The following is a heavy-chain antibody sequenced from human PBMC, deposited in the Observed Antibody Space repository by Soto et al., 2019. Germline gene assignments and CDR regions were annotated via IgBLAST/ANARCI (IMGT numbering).Heavy chain of an antibody. D-gene: IGHD3-22*01. Sequence: ASVKVSCKASGYTFTGYYMHWVRQAPGQGREWMGWINPNSGGTNYAQKFQGRVTMTRDTSISTAYMELSRLRSDDTAVYYCARRGGGNYYDSSGYLYWGQGTLVTVSS. CDR1: GYTFTGYY. V-gene: IGHV1-2*02. CDR2: INPNSGGT. J-gene: IGHJ4*02. CDR3: ARRGGGNYYDSSGYLY.